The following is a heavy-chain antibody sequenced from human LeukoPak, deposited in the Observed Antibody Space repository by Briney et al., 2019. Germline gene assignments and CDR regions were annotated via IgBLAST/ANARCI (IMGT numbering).Heavy chain of an antibody. CDR3: ARGEDYDILTGYYKH. V-gene: IGHV4-39*07. D-gene: IGHD3-9*01. CDR1: GGSISSSSYY. CDR2: IYYSGST. J-gene: IGHJ1*01. Sequence: KALETLSLTCTVSGGSISSSSYYWGWIRQPPGKGLEWIGSIYYSGSTYYNPSLKSRVTISVDTSKNQFSLKLSSVTAADTAVYYCARGEDYDILTGYYKHWGQGTLVTVSS.